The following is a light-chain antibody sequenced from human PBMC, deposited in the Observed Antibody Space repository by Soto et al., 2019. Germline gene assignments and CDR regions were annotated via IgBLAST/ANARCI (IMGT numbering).Light chain of an antibody. J-gene: IGLJ1*01. V-gene: IGLV2-14*03. CDR2: AVS. CDR3: ISYTDRQSYL. Sequence: QSVLTQPASVSGSPGQSITISCSGTSSDIGSYNHVAWYQQFPGKSPKLMIYAVSDRPPGGSDRFSGSKSGITASLTISGIQTEDEADYYCISYTDRQSYLFGTGTKVTVL. CDR1: SSDIGSYNH.